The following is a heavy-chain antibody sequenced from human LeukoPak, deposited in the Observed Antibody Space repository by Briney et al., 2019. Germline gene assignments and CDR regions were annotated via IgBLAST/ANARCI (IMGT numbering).Heavy chain of an antibody. CDR2: IMQDGSQK. CDR3: ARRAPGYCITTSCPDTYYYYYYMDV. CDR1: GFTFSTYW. J-gene: IGHJ6*03. Sequence: GGSLRLSCVASGFTFSTYWMTWVRQAPGTGLEWVASIMQDGSQKYYVDSVKGRFTVSRDNAKNSVYLQMNNLRAEDTAVYYCARRAPGYCITTSCPDTYYYYYYMDVWGKGTTVTVSS. V-gene: IGHV3-7*01. D-gene: IGHD2-2*01.